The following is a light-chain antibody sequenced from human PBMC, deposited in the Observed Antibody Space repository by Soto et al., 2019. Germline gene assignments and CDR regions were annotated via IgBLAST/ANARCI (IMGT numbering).Light chain of an antibody. J-gene: IGKJ1*01. Sequence: EIVMTQFPATLSVSPGERATLSCRASQSVSSNLAWYQQKAGQAPRLLIHGASTRATGIPARFSGSGSGTEFTLTISSLQSEDFAVYYCQQYNNWRTFGQGTKVDIK. CDR1: QSVSSN. CDR3: QQYNNWRT. V-gene: IGKV3-15*01. CDR2: GAS.